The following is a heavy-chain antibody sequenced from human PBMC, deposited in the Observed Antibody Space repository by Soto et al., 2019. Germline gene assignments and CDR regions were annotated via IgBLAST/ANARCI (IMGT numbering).Heavy chain of an antibody. V-gene: IGHV3-9*01. Sequence: EVQLVESGGGLVQPGRSLRLSCAASGFTFDDYAMHWVRQVQWKGLEWVSGINWNSGSIGYADSVKGRFAISRDNAKNSLHLQMNSLRAEDTAFYYCVKDESINWYSGHFRHWGQGTLVTGSS. D-gene: IGHD6-13*01. CDR1: GFTFDDYA. CDR3: VKDESINWYSGHFRH. CDR2: INWNSGSI. J-gene: IGHJ1*01.